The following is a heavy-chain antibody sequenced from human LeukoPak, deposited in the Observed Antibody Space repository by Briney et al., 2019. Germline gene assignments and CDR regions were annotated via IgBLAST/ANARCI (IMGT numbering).Heavy chain of an antibody. D-gene: IGHD3-10*01. CDR3: MVRGVIMTGSWFDP. CDR2: INPNSGGT. J-gene: IGHJ5*02. Sequence: GASVKVSCKASGYTFTGYYMHWVRQAPGQGLEWMGWINPNSGGTNYAQKFQGRVTMTRDTSISTAYMELSSLRFDDTDVYYCMVRGVIMTGSWFDPWGQGTLVTVSS. V-gene: IGHV1-2*02. CDR1: GYTFTGYY.